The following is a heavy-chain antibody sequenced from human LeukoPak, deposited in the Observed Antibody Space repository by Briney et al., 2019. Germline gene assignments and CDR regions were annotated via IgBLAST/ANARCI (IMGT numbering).Heavy chain of an antibody. CDR3: ARRATTVYPYYMDI. V-gene: IGHV4-39*01. Sequence: SETLSLTCTVSGGSISSSSYYWGWIRQPPGKGLEWIGSIYYSGSTCYNPSLKSRVTISVDTSKNQFSLKLNSVTAADTAVYYCARRATTVYPYYMDIWGKGTTVTVSS. CDR2: IYYSGST. D-gene: IGHD4-11*01. J-gene: IGHJ6*03. CDR1: GGSISSSSYY.